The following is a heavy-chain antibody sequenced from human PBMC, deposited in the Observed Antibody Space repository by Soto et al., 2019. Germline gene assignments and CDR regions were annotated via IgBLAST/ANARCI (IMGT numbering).Heavy chain of an antibody. CDR1: GFTFTSNA. CDR2: VSSSGDRT. D-gene: IGHD1-20*01. V-gene: IGHV3-23*01. CDR3: AKGHYNWNLPGWFDP. J-gene: IGHJ5*02. Sequence: PVGSLRLSCAASGFTFTSNAMSWVRQGPGKGLEWVSGVSSSGDRTYYTDSVKGRFTIARDNSKNTLYLQMDGLRAEDTATYYCAKGHYNWNLPGWFDPWGQGTLVIVSS.